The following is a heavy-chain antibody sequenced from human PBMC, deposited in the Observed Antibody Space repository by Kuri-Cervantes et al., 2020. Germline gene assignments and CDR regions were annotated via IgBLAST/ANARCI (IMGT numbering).Heavy chain of an antibody. Sequence: SVKVSCKASGGTFSSYAISWVRQAPGQGLEWMGGIIPIFGTANYAQKFQGRVTMTTDTSTSTAYMELRSLRSDDTAVYYCARDPYSSGWSPGAFDIWGQGTMVTVSS. CDR1: GGTFSSYA. CDR2: IIPIFGTA. V-gene: IGHV1-69*05. CDR3: ARDPYSSGWSPGAFDI. J-gene: IGHJ3*02. D-gene: IGHD6-19*01.